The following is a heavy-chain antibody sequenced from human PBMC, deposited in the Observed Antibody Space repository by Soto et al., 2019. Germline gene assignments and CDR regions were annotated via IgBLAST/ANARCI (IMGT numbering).Heavy chain of an antibody. J-gene: IGHJ4*02. Sequence: EVQLLESGGGLVQPGGSLRLSCAASGFTFSSYAMSWVRQAPGKGLEWVSAISGSGGSTYYADSVKGRFTISRDNSKNTLYLQMNSLRAEDTAVYYCAKVFGWQQLVSLRFDYWGQGTLVTVSS. CDR2: ISGSGGST. CDR1: GFTFSSYA. D-gene: IGHD6-13*01. CDR3: AKVFGWQQLVSLRFDY. V-gene: IGHV3-23*01.